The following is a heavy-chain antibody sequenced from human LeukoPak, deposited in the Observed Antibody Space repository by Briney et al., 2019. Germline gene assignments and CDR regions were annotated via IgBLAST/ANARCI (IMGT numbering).Heavy chain of an antibody. D-gene: IGHD6-19*01. CDR3: ARDRGSSGWYLDY. CDR1: GGSISSYY. V-gene: IGHV4-59*01. CDR2: IYYSGST. Sequence: SETLSLTCTVSGGSISSYYWSWIRQPPGKGLEWIGYIYYSGSTNYNPSLKSRVTISVDTSKNQFSLKLSSVTAADTAVYYCARDRGSSGWYLDYWGQGTLVTVPS. J-gene: IGHJ4*02.